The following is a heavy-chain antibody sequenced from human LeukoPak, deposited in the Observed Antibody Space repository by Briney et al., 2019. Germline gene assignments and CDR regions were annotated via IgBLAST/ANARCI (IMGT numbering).Heavy chain of an antibody. CDR2: IDPDGSKI. D-gene: IGHD1-26*01. Sequence: GGSLRLSCAASGFTFSSYWMHWVRQAPGKGLVWVSYIDPDGSKIRDADSVKGRLTISRDNAKNTLYLQMNSLRVEDTAVYYCARDDVGSIPIDYWGQGTLVTVSS. CDR3: ARDDVGSIPIDY. CDR1: GFTFSSYW. J-gene: IGHJ4*02. V-gene: IGHV3-74*01.